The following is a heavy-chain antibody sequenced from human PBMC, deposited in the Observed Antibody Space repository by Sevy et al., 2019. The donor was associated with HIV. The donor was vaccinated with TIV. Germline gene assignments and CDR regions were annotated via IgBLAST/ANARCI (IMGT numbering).Heavy chain of an antibody. J-gene: IGHJ6*03. CDR2: IFTSGRT. CDR1: GGSISSYY. Sequence: SETLSLTCTVSGGSISSYYWSWIRQPTGKRLEWIGRIFTSGRTNYNPYLKSRVTMSIDTSKNQFSLNLSSVTAADTAVYYCARGVTTLYYCSYIDVWGKGTTVTVSS. D-gene: IGHD2-2*01. V-gene: IGHV4-4*07. CDR3: ARGVTTLYYCSYIDV.